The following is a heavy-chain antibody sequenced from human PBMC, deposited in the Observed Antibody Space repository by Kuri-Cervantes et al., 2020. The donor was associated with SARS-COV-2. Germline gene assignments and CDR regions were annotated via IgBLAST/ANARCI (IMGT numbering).Heavy chain of an antibody. J-gene: IGHJ2*01. D-gene: IGHD3-22*01. CDR1: GYTFTGYY. CDR2: INPNSGGT. Sequence: ASVKVSCKASGYTFTGYYMHWVRQAPGQGLEWMGWINPNSGGTNYAQKFQGWVTMTRDTSISTAYMELRSLRSDDTAVYYCARGGPVGYYDSSGYGLYWYFDLWGRGTLVTVSS. CDR3: ARGGPVGYYDSSGYGLYWYFDL. V-gene: IGHV1-2*04.